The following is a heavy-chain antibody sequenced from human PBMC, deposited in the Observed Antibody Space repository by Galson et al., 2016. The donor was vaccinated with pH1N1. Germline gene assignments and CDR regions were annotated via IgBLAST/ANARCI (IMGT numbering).Heavy chain of an antibody. CDR2: VYYSGST. Sequence: TLSLTCTVSGGSICSGSSYWSWIRQHPGKGLEWLGYVYYSGSTYYNPPLKSRLTISVDTSKNQFSLKLRSVTAADTAVYYCARDYRELLGDGFDIWGQGTTVTVSA. CDR1: GGSICSGSSY. D-gene: IGHD1-26*01. CDR3: ARDYRELLGDGFDI. J-gene: IGHJ3*02. V-gene: IGHV4-31*03.